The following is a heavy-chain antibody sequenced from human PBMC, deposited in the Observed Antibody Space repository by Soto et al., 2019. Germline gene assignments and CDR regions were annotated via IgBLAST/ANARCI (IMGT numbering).Heavy chain of an antibody. CDR1: GFAFSGYG. D-gene: IGHD3-22*01. V-gene: IGHV3-33*01. CDR2: IWYDGSNK. J-gene: IGHJ3*02. CDR3: AREQNFYDTSGYYQDAFYI. Sequence: GGSLRLSCAASGFAFSGYGMHWVGQARGKGLEWVAAIWYDGSNKYYADSVKGRFTISRDNSKNTLYLQMNSLRAEDTAVYYCAREQNFYDTSGYYQDAFYIWGQGKMVTVSS.